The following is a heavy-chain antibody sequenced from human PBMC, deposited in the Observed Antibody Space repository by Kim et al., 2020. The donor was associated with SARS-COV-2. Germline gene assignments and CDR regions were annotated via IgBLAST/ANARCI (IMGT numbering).Heavy chain of an antibody. D-gene: IGHD3-10*01. V-gene: IGHV3-7*01. CDR1: GFTFSSYW. CDR3: ARGFFLLWFGELFDY. CDR2: IKQDGSEK. J-gene: IGHJ4*02. Sequence: GGSLRLSCAASGFTFSSYWMSWVRQAPGKGLEWVANIKQDGSEKYYVDSVKGRFTISRDNAKNSLYLQMNSLRAEDTAVYYCARGFFLLWFGELFDYWGQGTLVTVSS.